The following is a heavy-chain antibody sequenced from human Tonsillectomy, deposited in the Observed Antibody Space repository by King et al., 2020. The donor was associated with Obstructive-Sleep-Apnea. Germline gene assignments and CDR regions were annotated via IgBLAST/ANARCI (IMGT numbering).Heavy chain of an antibody. Sequence: VQLVESGGGLVQPGRSLRLSCAASGFNFDDYAMHWVRQAPGKGLEWVSGINWNSVSGGYADSVKGRFTISRDNAKNLLYLQMNSLRTEDTALYYCAKDLSSGWYRGCDYWGQGTLVTVSS. CDR2: INWNSVSG. V-gene: IGHV3-9*01. D-gene: IGHD6-19*01. CDR1: GFNFDDYA. CDR3: AKDLSSGWYRGCDY. J-gene: IGHJ4*02.